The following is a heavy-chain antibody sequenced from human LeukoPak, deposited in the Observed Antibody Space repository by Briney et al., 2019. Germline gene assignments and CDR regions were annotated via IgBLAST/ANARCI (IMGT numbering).Heavy chain of an antibody. V-gene: IGHV3-30-3*01. Sequence: GGSLRLSCAASGFTFSSYAMHWVRQAPGEGLEWVAVISYDGSNKYYADSVKGRFTISRDNSKNTLYLQMNSLRAEDTAVYYCARPYGDETDYWGQGTLVTVSS. D-gene: IGHD4-17*01. CDR1: GFTFSSYA. J-gene: IGHJ4*02. CDR3: ARPYGDETDY. CDR2: ISYDGSNK.